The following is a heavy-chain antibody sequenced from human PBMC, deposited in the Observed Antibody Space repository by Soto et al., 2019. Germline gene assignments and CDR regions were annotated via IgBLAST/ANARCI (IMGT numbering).Heavy chain of an antibody. V-gene: IGHV3-48*02. CDR3: AREGRRVVSYYYYYGMDV. J-gene: IGHJ6*02. CDR2: ISSSSSTI. Sequence: GGSLRLSCAASGFTFSSYSMNWVRQAPGKGLEWVSYISSSSSTIYYADSVKGRFTISRDNAKNSLYLQMGSLRDEDTAVYYCAREGRRVVSYYYYYGMDVWGQGTTVTVSS. CDR1: GFTFSSYS. D-gene: IGHD2-8*02.